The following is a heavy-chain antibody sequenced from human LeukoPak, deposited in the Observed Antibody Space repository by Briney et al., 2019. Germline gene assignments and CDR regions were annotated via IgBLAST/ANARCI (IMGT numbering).Heavy chain of an antibody. CDR2: IKQDGSEK. CDR3: ARERGYSYQLWYYFDY. D-gene: IGHD5-18*01. J-gene: IGHJ4*02. Sequence: PGGSLRLSCAASGFSLSSYAMSWVRQAPGKGLEWVANIKQDGSEKYYVDSVKGRFTTSRDNAKNSLYLQMNSLRAEDTAVYYCARERGYSYQLWYYFDYWGQGTLVTVSS. CDR1: GFSLSSYA. V-gene: IGHV3-7*01.